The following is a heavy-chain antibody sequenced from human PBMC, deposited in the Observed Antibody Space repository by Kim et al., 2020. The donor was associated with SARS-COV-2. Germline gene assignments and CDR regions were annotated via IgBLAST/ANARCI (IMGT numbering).Heavy chain of an antibody. V-gene: IGHV3-30*18. Sequence: GGSLRLSCATSGFTLSSYGMHWVRQAPGKGLEWVAFISYDGSNKYYADSVKGRFSISRDNSKNTLGLQMNGLRPDDTAVYYCVKGSGYTYTDYWGQGTLVTVSS. CDR1: GFTLSSYG. J-gene: IGHJ4*02. CDR2: ISYDGSNK. CDR3: VKGSGYTYTDY. D-gene: IGHD5-18*01.